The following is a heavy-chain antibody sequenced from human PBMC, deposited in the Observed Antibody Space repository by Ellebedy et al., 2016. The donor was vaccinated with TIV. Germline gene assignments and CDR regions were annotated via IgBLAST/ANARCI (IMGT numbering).Heavy chain of an antibody. J-gene: IGHJ4*02. Sequence: GESLKISXAASGFNFSSHWMTWVRQAPGKGLEWVANIKQDGTEEYYVDSVKGRFTISRDNAKNSLYLQMNSLRAEDTAVYYCARTYQTAMVRGVISPCDYWGQGTLVTVSS. V-gene: IGHV3-7*01. CDR1: GFNFSSHW. D-gene: IGHD3-10*01. CDR3: ARTYQTAMVRGVISPCDY. CDR2: IKQDGTEE.